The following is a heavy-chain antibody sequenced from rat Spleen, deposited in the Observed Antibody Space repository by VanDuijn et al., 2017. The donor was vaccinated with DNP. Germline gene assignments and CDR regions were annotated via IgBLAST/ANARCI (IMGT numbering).Heavy chain of an antibody. Sequence: EVQLVESGGGLVQPGRSLRLSCAASGFTFSAYYMAWVRQAPTKGLEWVAYIRYDGGSTYYGDSVKGRFTISRDNAKSTLYLQMNSLRSEDMATYYCARPMDYFSGGFAYWGQGTLVTVSS. D-gene: IGHD1-1*01. CDR1: GFTFSAYY. J-gene: IGHJ3*01. CDR3: ARPMDYFSGGFAY. V-gene: IGHV5-22*01. CDR2: IRYDGGST.